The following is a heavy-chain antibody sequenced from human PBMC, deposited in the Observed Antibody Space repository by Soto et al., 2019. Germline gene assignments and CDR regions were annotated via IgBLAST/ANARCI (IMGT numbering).Heavy chain of an antibody. CDR2: ISPSGETT. CDR3: AKDRTVADNAWDYYYALDV. V-gene: IGHV3-23*01. D-gene: IGHD6-19*01. Sequence: GGSLRLSCAASGFTFSRYAINWVRQAPGRGLEWVSSISPSGETTAYADSVKGRFTISRDNSKNTLFLQMNSLRAEDTAVYYCAKDRTVADNAWDYYYALDVWGQGTTVTVSS. J-gene: IGHJ6*02. CDR1: GFTFSRYA.